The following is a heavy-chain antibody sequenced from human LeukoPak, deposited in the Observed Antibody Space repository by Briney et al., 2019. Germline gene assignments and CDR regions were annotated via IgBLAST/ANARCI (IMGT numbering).Heavy chain of an antibody. CDR1: GFTFSTYG. Sequence: PGGSLRLSCAASGFTFSTYGMHWVRQAPGKGLEWVAVIWYDGSNKYYADSVKGRFTISRDNSKNTLYLQMNSLRAEDTAVYYCAKAIGQKHLRPFDYWGQGTLVTVSS. V-gene: IGHV3-33*06. CDR3: AKAIGQKHLRPFDY. D-gene: IGHD2-21*01. CDR2: IWYDGSNK. J-gene: IGHJ4*02.